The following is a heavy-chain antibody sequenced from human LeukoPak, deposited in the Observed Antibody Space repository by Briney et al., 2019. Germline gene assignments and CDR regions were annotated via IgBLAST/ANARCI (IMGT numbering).Heavy chain of an antibody. D-gene: IGHD1-26*01. CDR1: GYTFTGYY. CDR2: INPNSGGT. CDR3: ARIANSGSYQGYYMDV. J-gene: IGHJ6*03. Sequence: ASVKVSCKASGYTFTGYYMHWVRQAPGQGLEWMGWINPNSGGTNYAQKFQGRFTMTRDTSISTAYMELSRLRSDDTAVYYCARIANSGSYQGYYMDVWGKGTTVTVSS. V-gene: IGHV1-2*02.